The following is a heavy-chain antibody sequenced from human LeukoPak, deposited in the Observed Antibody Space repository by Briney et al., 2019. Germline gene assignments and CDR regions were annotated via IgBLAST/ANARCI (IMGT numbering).Heavy chain of an antibody. Sequence: GASVKVSCKASGYTFTNYAINWVRQAPGQGLEWMGWIHPSTGNPTYAQGFTGRFVFSLDTSVTTTYLQISSLKAEDTAVYYCAREVVRFDYWGQGTLVTVSS. J-gene: IGHJ4*02. CDR3: AREVVRFDY. CDR1: GYTFTNYA. D-gene: IGHD6-6*01. CDR2: IHPSTGNP. V-gene: IGHV7-4-1*02.